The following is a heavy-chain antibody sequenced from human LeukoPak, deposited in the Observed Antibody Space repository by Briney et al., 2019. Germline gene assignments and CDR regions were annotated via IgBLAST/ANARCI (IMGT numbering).Heavy chain of an antibody. CDR1: GFTFSSYG. J-gene: IGHJ4*02. CDR3: AKDXXXXXDYFDY. V-gene: IGHV3-30*18. CDR2: ISYDGSXX. Sequence: SCKASGFTFSSYGMHWVRQAPGKGLEWVAVISYDGSXXYYADSVKGRFTISRDNSKNTLYLQMNSLRAEDTAVYYCAKDXXXXXDYFDYWGQGTLVTVSS.